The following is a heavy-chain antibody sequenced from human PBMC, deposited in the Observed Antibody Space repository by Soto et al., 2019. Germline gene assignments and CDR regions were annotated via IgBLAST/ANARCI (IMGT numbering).Heavy chain of an antibody. CDR1: GLTFASYG. Sequence: EVQLLESGGGLVQPGGSLRLSCAASGLTFASYGMNWVRQAPGKGLEGVTGISESGETTYYADSVKGRFTISRDNPKNTVYLQMNSVRDEDTAIYFCAKPLRMIYHMDAFDIWGQGTVVSVSS. V-gene: IGHV3-23*01. CDR2: ISESGETT. CDR3: AKPLRMIYHMDAFDI. J-gene: IGHJ3*02. D-gene: IGHD3-22*01.